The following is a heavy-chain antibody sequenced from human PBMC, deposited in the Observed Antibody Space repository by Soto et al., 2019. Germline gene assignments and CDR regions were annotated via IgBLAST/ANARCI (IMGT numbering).Heavy chain of an antibody. J-gene: IGHJ4*02. D-gene: IGHD1-26*01. CDR1: GFTFSNIA. V-gene: IGHV3-30-3*01. CDR2: ISYDGTYR. Sequence: QAQLVESGGGVVQPGRSLRLSCAASGFTFSNIAMHWVRQAPGKGLEWVAAISYDGTYRPYADFARGRFTISRDNSQKTLCLQMNSLRPEDTALYYWGTERALGATLGAIDFWGQGTLVTVSS. CDR3: GTERALGATLGAIDF.